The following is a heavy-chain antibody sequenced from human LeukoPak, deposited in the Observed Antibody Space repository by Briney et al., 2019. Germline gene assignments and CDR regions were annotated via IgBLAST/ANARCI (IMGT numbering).Heavy chain of an antibody. CDR2: ISGPGGTT. J-gene: IGHJ4*02. D-gene: IGHD6-13*01. CDR3: EKWVGDERNSSNWYGPIDN. V-gene: IGHV3-23*01. Sequence: PGGSLRLSCAASGFTFSSYGITWFRLTPGKGLEWVSSISGPGGTTYYADSVKGRFTISRDNSKITLYLQMKSLRVENTALYYCEKWVGDERNSSNWYGPIDNCGQGTLVTVSS. CDR1: GFTFSSYG.